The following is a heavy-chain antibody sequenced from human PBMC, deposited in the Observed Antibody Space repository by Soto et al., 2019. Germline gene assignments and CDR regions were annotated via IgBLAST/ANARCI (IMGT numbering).Heavy chain of an antibody. CDR2: IYYSGST. CDR3: ARGQLPNNYYYYGMDV. V-gene: IGHV4-31*03. CDR1: GGSISSGGYY. D-gene: IGHD2-2*01. J-gene: IGHJ6*02. Sequence: QVQLQESGPGLVKPSQTLSLTCTVSGGSISSGGYYWSWIRQHPGKGLEWIGYIYYSGSTYYNPSLKSRVTISVDTSKNQCSLKLSSVTAADTAVYYCARGQLPNNYYYYGMDVWGQGTTVTVSS.